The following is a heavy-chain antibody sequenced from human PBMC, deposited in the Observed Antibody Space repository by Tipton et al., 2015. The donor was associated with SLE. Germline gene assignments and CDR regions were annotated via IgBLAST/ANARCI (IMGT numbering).Heavy chain of an antibody. CDR1: GGSISSPTYY. CDR3: ARVYDEIDY. J-gene: IGHJ4*02. D-gene: IGHD3-22*01. CDR2: IYYTGSA. V-gene: IGHV4-39*07. Sequence: TLSLTCTVSGGSISSPTYYWGWVRQPPGKGLEWIGSIYYTGSAYYNPSLKSRVIISVDKSKNQFSLNLNFVTAADTAFYYCARVYDEIDYWGQGTLVTVSS.